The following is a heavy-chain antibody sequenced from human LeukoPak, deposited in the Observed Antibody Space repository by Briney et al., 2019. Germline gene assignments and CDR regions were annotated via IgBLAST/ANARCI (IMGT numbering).Heavy chain of an antibody. Sequence: GASVKVSCKASGYTFTGYYMHWVRQAPGQGLEWMGWINPNSGGTNYAQKFQGRVTMTRDTSISTAYMELSRLRSDDTAVYYCARGPSWPARVEIGAKDYYYYYMDVWGKGTTVTVSS. CDR2: INPNSGGT. V-gene: IGHV1-2*02. J-gene: IGHJ6*03. CDR1: GYTFTGYY. D-gene: IGHD5-18*01. CDR3: ARGPSWPARVEIGAKDYYYYYMDV.